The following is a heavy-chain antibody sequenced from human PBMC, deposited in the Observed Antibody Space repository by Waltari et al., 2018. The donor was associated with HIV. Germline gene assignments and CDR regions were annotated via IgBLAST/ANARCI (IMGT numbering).Heavy chain of an antibody. Sequence: QVQLVQSGAEVKKPGTPVKISCKASGYSFTSHYVHWVRRAPGQGLEWMGIINPSAGSVSYAQKFQGRVTMTRDTSTNTVYMELRSLRFDDTAVYYCASYSSGFNYWGQGTLVTVSS. CDR2: INPSAGSV. J-gene: IGHJ4*02. CDR3: ASYSSGFNY. V-gene: IGHV1-46*01. CDR1: GYSFTSHY. D-gene: IGHD3-10*01.